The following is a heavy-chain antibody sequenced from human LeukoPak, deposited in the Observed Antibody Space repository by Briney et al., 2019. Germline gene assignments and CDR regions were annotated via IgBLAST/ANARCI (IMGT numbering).Heavy chain of an antibody. CDR1: GYSFTSYW. J-gene: IGHJ6*03. Sequence: GESLKISCKGSGYSFTSYWIGWVRQMPGKGLEWMGIIYPGDSDTRYSPSFQGQVTISADKSISTAYLQWSSLKASDTATYYCARQQTDTTVTHYYYYYMDVWGKGTTVTVSS. CDR2: IYPGDSDT. CDR3: ARQQTDTTVTHYYYYYMDV. V-gene: IGHV5-51*01. D-gene: IGHD4-17*01.